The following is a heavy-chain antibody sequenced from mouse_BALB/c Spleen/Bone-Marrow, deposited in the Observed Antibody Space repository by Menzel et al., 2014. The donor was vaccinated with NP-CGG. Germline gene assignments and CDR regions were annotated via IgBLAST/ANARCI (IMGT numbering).Heavy chain of an antibody. CDR2: ISSGGSYT. Sequence: EVHLVESGGGLVKPGGSLKLSCAASGFAFSSYDMSWVRQTPEKRLEWVATISSGGSYTYYPDSVKGRFTISRDNARNTLYLQMSSLRSEDTALYYCARLPRLRYFDYWGQGTTLTVSS. D-gene: IGHD1-2*01. CDR1: GFAFSSYD. J-gene: IGHJ2*01. CDR3: ARLPRLRYFDY. V-gene: IGHV5-9*02.